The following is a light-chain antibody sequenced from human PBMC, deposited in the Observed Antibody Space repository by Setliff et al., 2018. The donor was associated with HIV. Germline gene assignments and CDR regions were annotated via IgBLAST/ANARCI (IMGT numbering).Light chain of an antibody. V-gene: IGLV2-11*01. CDR2: DVR. CDR3: CSYAGPDIYI. Sequence: QSVLTQPRSVSGSPGQSVTLSCSGSSGDIGAYNFVSWYQQHPGKAPKLIIFDVRRRPSGVPDRFSGSKSGDTASLTISGLQSEDEADYYCCSYAGPDIYIFGTGPGSPS. CDR1: SGDIGAYNF. J-gene: IGLJ1*01.